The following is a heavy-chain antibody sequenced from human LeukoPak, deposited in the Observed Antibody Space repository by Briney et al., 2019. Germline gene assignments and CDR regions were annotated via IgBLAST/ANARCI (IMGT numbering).Heavy chain of an antibody. CDR2: INHSGIT. V-gene: IGHV4-34*01. CDR1: GGSFSGYY. D-gene: IGHD6-13*01. CDR3: ARGTSWYRDSTYYYYYYMYV. J-gene: IGHJ6*03. Sequence: SGTLSFTCAVYGGSFSGYYWSWIRQPPGKGLEWIGEINHSGITNYNPSLKNRVTISVDTSKAQLSLKLSSVTASDTAVYYCARGTSWYRDSTYYYYYYMYVWGKRTTVT.